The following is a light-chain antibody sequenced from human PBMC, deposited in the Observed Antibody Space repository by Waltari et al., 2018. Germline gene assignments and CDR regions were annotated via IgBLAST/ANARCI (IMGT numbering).Light chain of an antibody. J-gene: IGKJ5*01. CDR1: RNINSF. Sequence: DIQMTQSPSSLSASIGDRVTITCRTSRNINSFLNWYQQKPGKAPKLLIYAASNLQTDVPSRFSGSGSGTEYTLTISSLQPEDFATYYCQQSYGTPPNGFGQGTRLDI. CDR3: QQSYGTPPNG. V-gene: IGKV1-39*01. CDR2: AAS.